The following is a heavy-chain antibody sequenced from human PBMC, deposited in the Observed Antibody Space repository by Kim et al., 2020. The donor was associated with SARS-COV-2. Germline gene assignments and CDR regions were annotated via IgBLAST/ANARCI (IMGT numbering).Heavy chain of an antibody. J-gene: IGHJ6*02. CDR2: INHSGST. CDR3: ARGPTTAWRSYGMDV. Sequence: SETLSLTCAVYGGSFSGYYWSWIRQPPGKGLEWIGEINHSGSTNYNPSLKSRVTISVDTSKNQFSLKLSSVTAAGTAVYYCARGPTTAWRSYGMDVWGQGTTVTVSS. D-gene: IGHD3-16*01. V-gene: IGHV4-34*01. CDR1: GGSFSGYY.